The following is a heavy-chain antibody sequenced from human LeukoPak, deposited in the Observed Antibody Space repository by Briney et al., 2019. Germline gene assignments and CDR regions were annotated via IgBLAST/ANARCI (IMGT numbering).Heavy chain of an antibody. Sequence: GASVKVSCKTSGYTFTSYGISRVRQAPGQGLEWMGWISAYNGNTNYAQKLQGRVTMTTDTSTSTAYMELRSLRSDDTAVYYCARGGYYDSSGYIDYWGQGTLVTVSS. CDR1: GYTFTSYG. J-gene: IGHJ4*02. D-gene: IGHD3-22*01. CDR3: ARGGYYDSSGYIDY. V-gene: IGHV1-18*01. CDR2: ISAYNGNT.